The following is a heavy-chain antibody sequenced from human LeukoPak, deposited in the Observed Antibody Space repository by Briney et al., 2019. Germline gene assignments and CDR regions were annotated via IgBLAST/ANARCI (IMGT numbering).Heavy chain of an antibody. V-gene: IGHV4-30-4*08. CDR3: ARHDQYSYGVDY. CDR1: GGSISSGDYY. Sequence: SQTLSLTCTVSGGSISSGDYYWSWIRQPPGKGLEWIGYIYYSGSTYYNPSLKSRVTISVDTSKNQFSLKLSSVTAADTAVYYCARHDQYSYGVDYWGQGTLVTVSS. D-gene: IGHD5-18*01. J-gene: IGHJ4*02. CDR2: IYYSGST.